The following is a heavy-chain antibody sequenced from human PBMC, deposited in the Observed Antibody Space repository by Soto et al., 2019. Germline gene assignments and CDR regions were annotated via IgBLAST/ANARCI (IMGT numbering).Heavy chain of an antibody. J-gene: IGHJ4*01. V-gene: IGHV3-30*03. CDR2: ISFDGSYE. Sequence: QVQVVESGGGAVQPGRSLRLSCVASGFNFRNFDMHWVRQAPGKGLEWVAVISFDGSYEYYADSVKGRFTISRDNSKNTVYLQMNSLRPEDTAVFYCAQIYFDYWGQGTPVTVSS. CDR1: GFNFRNFD. CDR3: AQIYFDY.